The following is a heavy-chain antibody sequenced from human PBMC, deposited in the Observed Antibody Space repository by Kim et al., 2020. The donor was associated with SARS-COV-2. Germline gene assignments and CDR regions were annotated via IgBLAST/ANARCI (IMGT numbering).Heavy chain of an antibody. CDR2: ISSSGSTI. CDR3: AVFWVLVYGRNGFDP. D-gene: IGHD3-16*01. Sequence: GGSLRLSCAASGFTFSSYEMNWVRQAPGKGLEWVSYISSSGSTIHYADSVKGRFTISRDNAKNSLYLQMNSLRAEDTAVYYCAVFWVLVYGRNGFDPWGQGTLVTVSS. J-gene: IGHJ5*02. V-gene: IGHV3-48*03. CDR1: GFTFSSYE.